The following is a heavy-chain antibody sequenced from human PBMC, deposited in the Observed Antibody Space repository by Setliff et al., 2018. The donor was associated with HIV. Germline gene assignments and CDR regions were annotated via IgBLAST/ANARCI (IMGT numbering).Heavy chain of an antibody. D-gene: IGHD6-19*01. Sequence: ASVKVSCKASGYTFTSYGISWVRQAPGQGLEWMGWISPNFGHTKYAQKFLDRVTMTIDTATSRAYMELRSLRSDDTAVYFCARLGSGWSDSYYYAMDIWGQGTTVTVSS. CDR3: ARLGSGWSDSYYYAMDI. J-gene: IGHJ6*02. CDR2: ISPNFGHT. V-gene: IGHV1-18*01. CDR1: GYTFTSYG.